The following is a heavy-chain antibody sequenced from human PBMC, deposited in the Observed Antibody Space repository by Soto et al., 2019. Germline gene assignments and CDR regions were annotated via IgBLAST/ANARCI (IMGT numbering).Heavy chain of an antibody. V-gene: IGHV4-34*01. CDR3: GRTYSSSWSPFDY. J-gene: IGHJ4*02. CDR2: INHSGGT. D-gene: IGHD6-13*01. CDR1: GGSFSGYY. Sequence: SETLSLTCAVYGGSFSGYYWTWIRQPPGEGLEWIGEINHSGGTNYNPSLKSRVTISVDTSKNQFSLKLSSVTAADTAVYYCGRTYSSSWSPFDYWGQGTLVTVSS.